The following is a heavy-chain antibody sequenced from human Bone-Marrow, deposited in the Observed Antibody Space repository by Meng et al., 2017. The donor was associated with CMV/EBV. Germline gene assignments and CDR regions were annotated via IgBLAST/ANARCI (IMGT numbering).Heavy chain of an antibody. V-gene: IGHV4-34*01. CDR2: IKHSGST. D-gene: IGHD2-15*01. CDR1: GGSFSGYY. CDR3: ARALGGYCSGGSCYSKYYYGMDV. J-gene: IGHJ6*02. Sequence: PETLSLTCAVYGGSFSGYYWSWIRQPPGKGLEWIGEIKHSGSTNYNPSLKSRVTISVDTSKNQFSLKLSSVTAADPAVYYCARALGGYCSGGSCYSKYYYGMDVWGQGTTVTVSS.